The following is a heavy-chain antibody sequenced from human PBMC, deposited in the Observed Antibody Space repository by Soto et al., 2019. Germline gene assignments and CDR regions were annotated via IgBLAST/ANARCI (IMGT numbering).Heavy chain of an antibody. CDR3: ARAGEPTIAAAYYYYYYMDV. V-gene: IGHV1-3*01. Sequence: ASVKLSCKASGYTFTSYAMHWVRQAPGQRLEWMGWINAGNGNTKYSQKFQGRVTITRDTSASTAYMELSSLRSEDTAVYYCARAGEPTIAAAYYYYYYMDVWGKGTTVTVSS. D-gene: IGHD6-13*01. CDR1: GYTFTSYA. J-gene: IGHJ6*03. CDR2: INAGNGNT.